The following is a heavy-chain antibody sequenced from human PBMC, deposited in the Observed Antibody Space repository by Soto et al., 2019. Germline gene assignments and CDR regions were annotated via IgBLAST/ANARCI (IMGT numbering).Heavy chain of an antibody. J-gene: IGHJ6*02. Sequence: ASVKVSCKASGYTFTSYDINWVRQATGQGLEWMGWMDPNSGNTGYAQKFQGRVTMTRNTSISTAYMELSSLRSEDTAVYYCARAVAGHYYYYGMDVWGQGTTVTVSS. V-gene: IGHV1-8*01. CDR1: GYTFTSYD. D-gene: IGHD6-19*01. CDR3: ARAVAGHYYYYGMDV. CDR2: MDPNSGNT.